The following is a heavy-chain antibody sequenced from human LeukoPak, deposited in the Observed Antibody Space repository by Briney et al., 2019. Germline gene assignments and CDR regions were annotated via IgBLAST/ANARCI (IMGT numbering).Heavy chain of an antibody. V-gene: IGHV1-2*02. CDR1: GYTFTGYY. J-gene: IGHJ4*02. CDR2: INPNSGGT. Sequence: GASVKVSCKASGYTFTGYYMHWVRQAPGQGLEWMGWINPNSGGTNYAQKFQGRVTMTRDTSISTAYMELSRLRSDDTAVYYCARTKTYYYDSSGYPLDYWGQGTLVTVSS. D-gene: IGHD3-22*01. CDR3: ARTKTYYYDSSGYPLDY.